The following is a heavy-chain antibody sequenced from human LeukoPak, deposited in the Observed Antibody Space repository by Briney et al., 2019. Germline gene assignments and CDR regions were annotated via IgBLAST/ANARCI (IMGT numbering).Heavy chain of an antibody. Sequence: PSETLSLTCAVYGGSFSGYYWSWIRQPPGKGLEWIGEINHSGSTNYNPSLKSRVTISVDTSKNQFSLKLSSVTAADTAVYYCAGAEGIYETFDYWGQGTLVTVSS. J-gene: IGHJ4*02. CDR3: AGAEGIYETFDY. CDR2: INHSGST. CDR1: GGSFSGYY. V-gene: IGHV4-34*01. D-gene: IGHD6-13*01.